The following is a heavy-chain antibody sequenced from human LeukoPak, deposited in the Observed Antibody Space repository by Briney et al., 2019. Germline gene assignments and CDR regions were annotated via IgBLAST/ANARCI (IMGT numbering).Heavy chain of an antibody. CDR3: AKGGKDNWTYRVYVQ. J-gene: IGHJ4*02. D-gene: IGHD1-7*01. CDR2: IGGGGST. Sequence: GGSLRLSCAASGFTFSSYAMTWVRQAPGKGLEWVSAIGGGGSTNYTDSQKGRFTSSRDKSKNTLYVQMSSLRAEHTVVYYCAKGGKDNWTYRVYVQWGQRTLVTVSS. V-gene: IGHV3-23*01. CDR1: GFTFSSYA.